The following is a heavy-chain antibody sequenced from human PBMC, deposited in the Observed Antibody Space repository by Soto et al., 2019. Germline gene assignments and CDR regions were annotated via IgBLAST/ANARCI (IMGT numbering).Heavy chain of an antibody. CDR1: GYTFTTYV. CDR3: ARGGYCSGGNCYHTWIDP. J-gene: IGHJ5*02. Sequence: QVQLVQSGAEVKKPGASVKVSCNASGYTFTTYVIHWVRQAPGQRLEWMGWINAGNGHTKYSLKFQGRVTITRDTSASTAYMELSSLRSEDTAVYYCARGGYCSGGNCYHTWIDPWGQGTLVTVSS. V-gene: IGHV1-3*01. D-gene: IGHD2-15*01. CDR2: INAGNGHT.